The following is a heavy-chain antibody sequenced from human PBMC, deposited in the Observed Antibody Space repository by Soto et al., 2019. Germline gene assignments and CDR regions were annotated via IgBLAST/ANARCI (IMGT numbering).Heavy chain of an antibody. CDR3: ARIIAAAGIYYYYYGMDV. D-gene: IGHD6-13*01. Sequence: QVQLQQWGAGLLKPSETLSLTCAVYGGSFSGYYWSWIRQPPGKGLEWIGEINHSGSTNYNPSLKCRVTTSVETSKKQFSMKLSSVTAADTAVYYCARIIAAAGIYYYYYGMDVWGQGTTVTVSS. V-gene: IGHV4-34*01. J-gene: IGHJ6*02. CDR1: GGSFSGYY. CDR2: INHSGST.